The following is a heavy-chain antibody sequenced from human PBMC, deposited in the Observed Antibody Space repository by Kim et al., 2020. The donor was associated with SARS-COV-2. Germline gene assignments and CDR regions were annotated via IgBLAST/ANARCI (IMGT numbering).Heavy chain of an antibody. V-gene: IGHV4-34*01. D-gene: IGHD2-2*01. CDR3: ARGPRYCSSTSCYFRIYFDY. J-gene: IGHJ4*02. CDR1: GGSFSGYY. CDR2: INHSGST. Sequence: SETLSLTCAVYGGSFSGYYWSWIRQPPGKGLEWIGEINHSGSTNYNPSLKSRVTISVDTSKNQFSLKLSSVTAADTAVYYCARGPRYCSSTSCYFRIYFDYWGQGTLVTVSS.